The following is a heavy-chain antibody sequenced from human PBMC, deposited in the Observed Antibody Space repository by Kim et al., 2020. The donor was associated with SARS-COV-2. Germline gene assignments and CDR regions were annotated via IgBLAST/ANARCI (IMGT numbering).Heavy chain of an antibody. CDR3: AREGSIGQDDAFDI. V-gene: IGHV4-59*01. D-gene: IGHD3-10*01. Sequence: PSLKSRVTISVDTSKNQFSLKLSSVTAADTAVYYCAREGSIGQDDAFDIWGQGTMVTVSS. J-gene: IGHJ3*02.